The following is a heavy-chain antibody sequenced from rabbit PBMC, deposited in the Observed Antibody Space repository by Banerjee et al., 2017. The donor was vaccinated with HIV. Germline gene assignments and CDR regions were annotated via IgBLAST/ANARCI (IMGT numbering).Heavy chain of an antibody. D-gene: IGHD6-1*01. CDR2: IYAGSSGST. CDR3: ARGPYYTDGYVGYGYTDGMDL. Sequence: QSLEESGGGLVKPGASLTLTCKASGFSFSSGYDMCWVRQAPGKGLEWIACIYAGSSGSTYYASWAKGRFTISKTSSTTVTLQMTSLTAADTAIYFCARGPYYTDGYVGYGYTDGMDLWGPGTLVTVS. J-gene: IGHJ6*01. CDR1: GFSFSSGYD. V-gene: IGHV1S40*01.